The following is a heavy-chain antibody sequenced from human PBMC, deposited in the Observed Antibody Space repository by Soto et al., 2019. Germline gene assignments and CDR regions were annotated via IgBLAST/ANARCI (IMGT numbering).Heavy chain of an antibody. Sequence: PGGSLRLSGAASGFTFSSYWMHWVRQATGKGVVWVSRIKSGGSSTSYADSVKGRFTICRDNAKNTLYLQMNSLRAEDKAVYYSARDEPSVFILTGYSIIGVFDSWGQGTLVTLSS. CDR3: ARDEPSVFILTGYSIIGVFDS. CDR1: GFTFSSYW. D-gene: IGHD3-9*01. CDR2: IKSGGSST. V-gene: IGHV3-74*01. J-gene: IGHJ3*02.